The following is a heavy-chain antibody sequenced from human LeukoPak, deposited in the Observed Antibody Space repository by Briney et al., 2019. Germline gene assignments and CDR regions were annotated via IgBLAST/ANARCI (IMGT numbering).Heavy chain of an antibody. CDR2: IYSDGTST. J-gene: IGHJ4*02. D-gene: IGHD1-14*01. Sequence: QPEGSLRLSCSASGFTFSSYWMHWVRQAPGERLVWVSVIYSDGTSTRYADSVKGRFTISRDNAKNTLYLQMSGLRAEDTAVYYCARDLSGTSFGLGYWGQGTLVTVSS. CDR1: GFTFSSYW. CDR3: ARDLSGTSFGLGY. V-gene: IGHV3-74*01.